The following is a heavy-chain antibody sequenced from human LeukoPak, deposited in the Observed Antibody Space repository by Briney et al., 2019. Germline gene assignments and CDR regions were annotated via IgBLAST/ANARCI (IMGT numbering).Heavy chain of an antibody. Sequence: SETLSLTCAVCGGSFSGYYWSWIRQPPGKGLEWIGEINHSGSTNYNPSLKSRVTISVDTSKNQFSLKLSSVTAADTAVYYCARGRGRGYSGYVSLYYFDYWGQGTLVTVSS. CDR2: INHSGST. CDR3: ARGRGRGYSGYVSLYYFDY. CDR1: GGSFSGYY. J-gene: IGHJ4*02. D-gene: IGHD5-12*01. V-gene: IGHV4-34*01.